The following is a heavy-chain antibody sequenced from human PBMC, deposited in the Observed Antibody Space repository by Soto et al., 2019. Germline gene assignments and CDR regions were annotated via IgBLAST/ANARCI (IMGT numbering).Heavy chain of an antibody. J-gene: IGHJ4*02. CDR3: ARDILGAN. V-gene: IGHV3-11*01. D-gene: IGHD3-16*01. Sequence: QVQLVESGGGLVKPGGSLRLSCTASGFTFTDHYMTWIRQAPGKGLEWVSYINSGGSKIYYAGSVRGRFTISRHNAKNPVYLQISSPRAEDTAIFNCARDILGANWGQGTLVIVSS. CDR1: GFTFTDHY. CDR2: INSGGSKI.